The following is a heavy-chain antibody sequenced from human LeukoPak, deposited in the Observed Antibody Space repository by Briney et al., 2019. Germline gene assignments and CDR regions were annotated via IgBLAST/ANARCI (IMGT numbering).Heavy chain of an antibody. J-gene: IGHJ4*02. CDR3: ARADFDFWSGYNS. D-gene: IGHD3-3*01. Sequence: PGGSLRLSXAASGFTFSRYGMHWVRQARGRGLEYVSAISSNGDSTYYGNSVKGRFTISRDNSKNTLYLQMGSLRAEDMAVYYCARADFDFWSGYNSWGQGTLVTVSS. CDR1: GFTFSRYG. CDR2: ISSNGDST. V-gene: IGHV3-64*01.